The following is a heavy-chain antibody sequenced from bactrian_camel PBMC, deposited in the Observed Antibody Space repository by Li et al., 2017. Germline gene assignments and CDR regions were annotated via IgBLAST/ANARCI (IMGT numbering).Heavy chain of an antibody. Sequence: HVQLVESGGGSVQAGGSLRLSCVASGYSYSRFCMGWFRQVPGKEREAVAWLNVWGSTWYADFVKGRFTISIDNAKNTLYLTMNSLKPEDTAMYYCAAEKSLTCWVKKSPYEYDYWGQGTQVTVS. V-gene: IGHV3S55*01. CDR3: AAEKSLTCWVKKSPYEYDY. CDR2: LNVWGST. J-gene: IGHJ4*01. D-gene: IGHD1*01. CDR1: GYSYSRFC.